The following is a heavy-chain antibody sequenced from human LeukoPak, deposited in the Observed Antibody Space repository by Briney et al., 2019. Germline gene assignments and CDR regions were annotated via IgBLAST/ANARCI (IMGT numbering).Heavy chain of an antibody. CDR3: ARGITYYYDSSGYYSGSRAFDI. CDR1: GYSISSAYY. Sequence: SETLSHTCTVSGYSISSAYYWGWIRQPPGKGLEWIGYIYYSGSTYYNPSLKSRVTISVDTSKNQFSLKLSSVTAADTAVYYCARGITYYYDSSGYYSGSRAFDIWGQGTMVTVSS. CDR2: IYYSGST. J-gene: IGHJ3*02. D-gene: IGHD3-22*01. V-gene: IGHV4-38-2*02.